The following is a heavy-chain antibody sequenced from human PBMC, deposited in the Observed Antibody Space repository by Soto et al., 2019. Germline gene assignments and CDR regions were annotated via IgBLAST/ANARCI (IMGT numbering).Heavy chain of an antibody. CDR2: ISGGGNT. CDR3: AKARYFDWLLSEDAFDI. J-gene: IGHJ3*02. CDR1: EFTFSNYA. Sequence: GGSLRLSCAASEFTFSNYAMSWVRQAPGNGLEWVSAISGGGNTYYADSVKGRFTISRDNSKNTLYLQMNSLRTEDTAVYYCAKARYFDWLLSEDAFDIWGQGTMVTVSS. V-gene: IGHV3-23*01. D-gene: IGHD3-9*01.